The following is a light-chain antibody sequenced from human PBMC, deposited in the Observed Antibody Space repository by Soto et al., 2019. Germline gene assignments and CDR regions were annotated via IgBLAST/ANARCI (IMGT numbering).Light chain of an antibody. Sequence: QSVLTQPASVSWSPGQSITISCTGTSSDVGGSNYVSWYQQHPGKAPKLMIYDVTYRPSGVSNRFSGSKSGKTASLTISGLQAEDEADYYCSSYTTSSILGYVFGTGTKVTVL. V-gene: IGLV2-14*03. CDR1: SSDVGGSNY. CDR3: SSYTTSSILGYV. CDR2: DVT. J-gene: IGLJ1*01.